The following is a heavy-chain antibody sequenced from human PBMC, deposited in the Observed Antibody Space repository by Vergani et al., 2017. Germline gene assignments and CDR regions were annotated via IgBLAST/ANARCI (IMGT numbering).Heavy chain of an antibody. CDR2: LSTTGAA. V-gene: IGHV4-59*02. J-gene: IGHJ5*02. CDR3: AGETTRTQRADP. D-gene: IGHD1-14*01. Sequence: QAQLQESGPGLVQPSETLSLTCHVFGVSVTDYNCNWIRQAPGKGLEWIGSLSTTGAATHASHNPSLKSRVSISVDTSKSQFSLRLTSVTAADTAVYYCAGETTRTQRADPWGQGILVSVSS. CDR1: GVSVTDYN.